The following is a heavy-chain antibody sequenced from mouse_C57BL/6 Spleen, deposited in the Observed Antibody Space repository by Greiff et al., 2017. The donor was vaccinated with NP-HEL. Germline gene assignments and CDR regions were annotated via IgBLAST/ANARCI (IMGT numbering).Heavy chain of an antibody. V-gene: IGHV1-59*01. CDR1: GYTFTSYW. CDR2: IDPSDSYT. Sequence: QVQLQQPGAELVRPGTSVKLSCKASGYTFTSYWMHWVKQRPGQGLEWIGVIDPSDSYTNYKQKFKGKATLTVDTSSSTAYMQLSSLTSEDSAVYCCARRWLLRAYAMDYWGQGTSVTVSS. D-gene: IGHD2-3*01. CDR3: ARRWLLRAYAMDY. J-gene: IGHJ4*01.